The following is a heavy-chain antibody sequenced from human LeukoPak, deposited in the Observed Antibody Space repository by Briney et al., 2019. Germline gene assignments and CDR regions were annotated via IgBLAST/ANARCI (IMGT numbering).Heavy chain of an antibody. CDR2: INHNGNVN. V-gene: IGHV3-7*03. D-gene: IGHD2-21*01. Sequence: GGSLRLSCAASGFTFSSYWMNWARQAPGKGLEWVASINHNGNVNYYVDSVKGRFSISRDSSKNTLYLQMDSLRGEDTAVYYCAKDFRIGYSAHFDYWGQGALVTVSS. CDR3: AKDFRIGYSAHFDY. CDR1: GFTFSSYW. J-gene: IGHJ4*02.